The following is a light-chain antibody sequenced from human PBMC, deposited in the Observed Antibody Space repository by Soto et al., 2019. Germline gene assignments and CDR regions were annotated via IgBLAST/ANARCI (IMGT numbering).Light chain of an antibody. V-gene: IGLV4-60*02. CDR3: ETWDSNTRV. Sequence: QLVLTQSSSASASLGSSVKLTCTLSSGHSSYIIAWHQQQPGKAPRYLMNLEGIGSYKKGSGVPDRFSGSRSGADRYLTISNLQFEDEADYYCETWDSNTRVFGGGTKVTVL. CDR2: LEGIGSY. CDR1: SGHSSYI. J-gene: IGLJ3*02.